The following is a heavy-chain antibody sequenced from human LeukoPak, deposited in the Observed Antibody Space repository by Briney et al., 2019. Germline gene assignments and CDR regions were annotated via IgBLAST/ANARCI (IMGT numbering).Heavy chain of an antibody. Sequence: GGSLRLSCAASGFTFSNAWMSWVRQAPGKGLEWVGRIKSKTDGGTTDYAAPVKGRFTISRDDSKTTLYLQMNSLKTEDTAVYYYTAYSSTSCYGRFCYYYYYMDVWGKGTTVTVSS. J-gene: IGHJ6*03. CDR3: TAYSSTSCYGRFCYYYYYMDV. D-gene: IGHD2-2*01. V-gene: IGHV3-15*01. CDR1: GFTFSNAW. CDR2: IKSKTDGGTT.